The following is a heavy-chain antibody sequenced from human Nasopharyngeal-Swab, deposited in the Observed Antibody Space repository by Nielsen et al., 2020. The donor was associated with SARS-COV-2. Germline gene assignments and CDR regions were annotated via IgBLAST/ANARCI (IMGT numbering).Heavy chain of an antibody. CDR3: ARERWRDHDFDA. J-gene: IGHJ4*02. CDR2: ISSTGSTI. Sequence: GGSLRLSCAASGFTLSSYEMNWVRQAPGKGLEWISYISSTGSTIYNADSVKGRFTVSRENAKNSMFLQMISLRAEDTAVYYCARERWRDHDFDAWGQGTLVTVSS. V-gene: IGHV3-48*03. CDR1: GFTLSSYE. D-gene: IGHD1-14*01.